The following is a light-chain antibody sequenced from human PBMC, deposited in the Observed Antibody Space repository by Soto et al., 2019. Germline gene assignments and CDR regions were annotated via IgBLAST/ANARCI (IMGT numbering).Light chain of an antibody. CDR2: WAS. J-gene: IGKJ1*01. CDR3: HQYFSAPRT. CDR1: LTISYSSNNKNY. V-gene: IGKV4-1*01. Sequence: DIVMNQSPDSLAVSLGERATINCKSSLTISYSSNNKNYLTWYQQKPGQPPRLLIYWASTRESGVPDRFSGSGSGTDFTLTISSLQAEDVAVYYCHQYFSAPRTFGQGTKVEIK.